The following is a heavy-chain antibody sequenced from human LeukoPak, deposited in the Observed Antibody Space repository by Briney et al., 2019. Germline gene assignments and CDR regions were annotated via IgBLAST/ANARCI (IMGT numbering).Heavy chain of an antibody. V-gene: IGHV1-69*13. D-gene: IGHD2-21*02. CDR1: GGTFSSYA. J-gene: IGHJ4*02. CDR3: AGDYGDDPEYYFDY. CDR2: IIPIFGTA. Sequence: ASVKVSCKASGGTFSSYAISWVRQAPGQGLEWMGGIIPIFGTANYAQKFQGRVTITADESTSTAYMELSSLRSEDTAVYYCAGDYGDDPEYYFDYWGQGTLVTVSS.